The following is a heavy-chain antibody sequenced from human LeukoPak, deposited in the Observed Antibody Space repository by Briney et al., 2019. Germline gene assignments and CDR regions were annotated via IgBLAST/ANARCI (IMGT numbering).Heavy chain of an antibody. J-gene: IGHJ4*02. CDR1: GFTFSSYA. CDR3: AKGEDGYNFVFVGLSDY. D-gene: IGHD5-24*01. CDR2: ISGSGGST. Sequence: SGGSLRFSCVASGFTFSSYAMSWVRQAPGKGLEWVSAISGSGGSTYYADSVKGRFTISRDNSKNTLYLQMNSLRAEDTAVYYCAKGEDGYNFVFVGLSDYWGQGTLVTVSS. V-gene: IGHV3-23*01.